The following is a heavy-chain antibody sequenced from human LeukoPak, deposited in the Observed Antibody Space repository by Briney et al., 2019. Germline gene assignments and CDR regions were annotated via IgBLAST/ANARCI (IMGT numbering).Heavy chain of an antibody. CDR1: GYTFTSYG. J-gene: IGHJ6*03. CDR2: ISAYNGNT. CDR3: ARGRCSSTSCYRYYMDV. V-gene: IGHV1-18*01. Sequence: ASVKVSCKASGYTFTSYGISWVRQAPGQGLEWMGWISAYNGNTNYAQKLQGRVTMTTDTSTSTAYMELRSLRSDDTAVYYCARGRCSSTSCYRYYMDVWGKGTTVTVSS. D-gene: IGHD2-2*01.